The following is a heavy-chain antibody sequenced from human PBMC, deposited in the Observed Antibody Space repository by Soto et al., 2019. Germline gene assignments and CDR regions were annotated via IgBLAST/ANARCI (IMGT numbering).Heavy chain of an antibody. V-gene: IGHV1-69*13. CDR1: GGTFSSYA. CDR2: IIPIFGTA. Sequence: SVKVSCNASGGTFSSYAISWLRQAPGQGLEWMGGIIPIFGTANYAQKFQGRVTITADESTSTAYMELSSLRSEDTAVYHCARGVVRTGVTAIPWWFDPWGQGTLVTVSS. J-gene: IGHJ5*02. CDR3: ARGVVRTGVTAIPWWFDP. D-gene: IGHD2-21*02.